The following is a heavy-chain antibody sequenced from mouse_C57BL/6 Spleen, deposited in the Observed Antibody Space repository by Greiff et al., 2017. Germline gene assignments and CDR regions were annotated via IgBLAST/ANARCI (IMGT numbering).Heavy chain of an antibody. Sequence: QVQLKASGAELVKPGASVKISCKASGYAFSRYWLNWVKQRPGKGLEGIGQIYPGDGDNNYNGKFKGKATLTADKSASTSYMQLSSLPSEDSAVYFCARRDGSSFFDYWGQGTTLTVPS. J-gene: IGHJ2*01. CDR1: GYAFSRYW. V-gene: IGHV1-80*01. D-gene: IGHD1-1*01. CDR3: ARRDGSSFFDY. CDR2: IYPGDGDN.